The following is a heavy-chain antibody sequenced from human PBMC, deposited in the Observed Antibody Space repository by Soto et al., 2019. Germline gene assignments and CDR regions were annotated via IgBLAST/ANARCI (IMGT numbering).Heavy chain of an antibody. Sequence: ASVKVSCKASGGTCSSYAISWVLQAPGQGLEWMGGIIPIFGTANYAQKFQGRVTITADESTSTAYMELSSLRSEDTAVYCCARSDRDSSRWYDYYYGMDVWGQGTTVTVSS. CDR2: IIPIFGTA. CDR1: GGTCSSYA. J-gene: IGHJ6*02. D-gene: IGHD6-13*01. V-gene: IGHV1-69*13. CDR3: ARSDRDSSRWYDYYYGMDV.